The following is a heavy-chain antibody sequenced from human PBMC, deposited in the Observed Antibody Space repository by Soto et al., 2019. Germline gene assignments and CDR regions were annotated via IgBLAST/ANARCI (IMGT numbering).Heavy chain of an antibody. J-gene: IGHJ6*02. D-gene: IGHD3-10*01. CDR2: IDPSDSYT. CDR1: GYRFTNLL. CDR3: ATPFYGSGSYHNYYYYGMDG. Sequence: REAQDDLRKGFGYRFTNLLISWVPQIPGKSPEGMGRIDPSDSYTNYSPSFQGHVTISADKSISTAYLQWSSLKASDTAMYYCATPFYGSGSYHNYYYYGMDGWGQGTTVTVSS. V-gene: IGHV5-10-1*01.